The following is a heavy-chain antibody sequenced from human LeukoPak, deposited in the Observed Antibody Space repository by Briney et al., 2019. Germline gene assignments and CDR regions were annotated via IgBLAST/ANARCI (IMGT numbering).Heavy chain of an antibody. J-gene: IGHJ4*02. D-gene: IGHD6-19*01. CDR1: GVSIRSDY. CDR2: IHYSGRT. V-gene: IGHV4-59*01. CDR3: ARDSVSVAGSFDY. Sequence: TSETLSLTCTVSGVSIRSDYWSWVRQPPGKGPEWIGYIHYSGRTSYNPSLKSRVTISVDTSKNQFPLRLSSVTAADTAVYHCARDSVSVAGSFDYWGQGTLVTVSS.